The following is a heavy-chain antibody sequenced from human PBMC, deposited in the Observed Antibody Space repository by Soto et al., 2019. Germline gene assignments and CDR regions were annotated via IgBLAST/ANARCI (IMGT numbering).Heavy chain of an antibody. CDR1: GGSISSGGYY. V-gene: IGHV4-31*03. Sequence: SETLSLTCTVSGGSISSGGYYWSWIRQHPGKGLEWIGYIYYSGSTYYNPSLKSRVTISVDTSKNQFSLKLSSVTAADTAVYYCASSSWWQGVVVAARFDYWGQGTLVTVSS. CDR2: IYYSGST. D-gene: IGHD2-15*01. CDR3: ASSSWWQGVVVAARFDY. J-gene: IGHJ4*02.